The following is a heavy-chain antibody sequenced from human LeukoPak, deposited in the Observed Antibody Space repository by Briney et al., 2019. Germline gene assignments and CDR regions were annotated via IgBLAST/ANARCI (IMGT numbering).Heavy chain of an antibody. D-gene: IGHD3-22*01. CDR2: ISSSGSTI. CDR1: GFTFSSYE. J-gene: IGHJ4*02. V-gene: IGHV3-48*03. Sequence: GGSLGLSCAASGFTFSSYEMNWVRQAPGKGLEWVSYISSSGSTIYYADSVKGRFTISRDNAKNSLYLQMNSLRAEDTAVYYCARDPPYYYDSSDNFDYWGQGTLVTVSS. CDR3: ARDPPYYYDSSDNFDY.